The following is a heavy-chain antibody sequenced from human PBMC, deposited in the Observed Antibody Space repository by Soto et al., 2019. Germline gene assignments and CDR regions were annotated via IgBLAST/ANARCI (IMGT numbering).Heavy chain of an antibody. Sequence: SETLSLTCAVYGGSFSGYYWSWIRQPPGKGLECIGEINHSGSTNYKPSLKSRVTISVDTSKNQFSLKLSSVAAADTAVYYCARGTVTGTTDWFDPWGQGTLVTVSS. V-gene: IGHV4-34*01. CDR3: ARGTVTGTTDWFDP. D-gene: IGHD1-20*01. CDR2: INHSGST. J-gene: IGHJ5*02. CDR1: GGSFSGYY.